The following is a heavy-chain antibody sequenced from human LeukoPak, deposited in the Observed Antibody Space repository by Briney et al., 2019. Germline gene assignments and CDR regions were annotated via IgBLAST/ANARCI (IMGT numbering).Heavy chain of an antibody. CDR3: ARDNPGPQSGSRFDY. Sequence: GGXLRLSCAASGFTFSSXXMXXVRQAPXXXXXXXXXISYXXXXXXXXXXXXXXXXXXRXNSKNTLYLQMNSLRAEYTAVYYCARDNPGPQSGSRFDYWGQGTLVTVSS. D-gene: IGHD1-14*01. CDR1: GFTFSSXX. V-gene: IGHV3-30*01. CDR2: ISYXXXXX. J-gene: IGHJ4*02.